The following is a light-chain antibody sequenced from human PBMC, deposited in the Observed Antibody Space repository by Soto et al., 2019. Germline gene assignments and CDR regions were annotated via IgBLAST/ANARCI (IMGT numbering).Light chain of an antibody. CDR2: DAS. CDR3: QQRSTWLAWT. Sequence: EIVLTQSPATLSLSPGERATLSCRASQSVSSYLAWYQQKPGQAPRLLIYDASNRATGIPARFSGSGSGTDFTLTISSLEPEDSAVYYCQQRSTWLAWTFGQGTKVEIK. V-gene: IGKV3-11*01. CDR1: QSVSSY. J-gene: IGKJ1*01.